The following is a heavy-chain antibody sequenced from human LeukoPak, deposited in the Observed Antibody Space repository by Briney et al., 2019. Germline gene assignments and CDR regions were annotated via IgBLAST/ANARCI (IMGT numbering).Heavy chain of an antibody. CDR1: GGSISSGDYY. CDR3: ARQVGTLDYFDY. D-gene: IGHD2-21*02. V-gene: IGHV4-39*01. CDR2: IYYSGST. Sequence: SQTLSLTCTVSGGSISSGDYYWGWIRQPPGKGLEWIGSIYYSGSTYYNPSLKSRVTISVDTSKNQFSLKLSSVTAADTALYYCARQVGTLDYFDYWGQGTLVTVSS. J-gene: IGHJ4*02.